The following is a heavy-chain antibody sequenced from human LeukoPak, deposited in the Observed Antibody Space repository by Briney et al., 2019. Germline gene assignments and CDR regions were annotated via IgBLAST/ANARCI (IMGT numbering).Heavy chain of an antibody. CDR3: ARGAGSSWYFYFDY. CDR1: GFTFDDHG. D-gene: IGHD6-13*01. Sequence: GGSLRLSCAASGFTFDDHGMTWVRQVPGKGLEWVSGIKWDGGSTGYADSVKGRFTISRDNAKNSLYLQMNSLRVEDTAVYHCARGAGSSWYFYFDYWGQGTLVTVSS. V-gene: IGHV3-20*01. CDR2: IKWDGGST. J-gene: IGHJ4*02.